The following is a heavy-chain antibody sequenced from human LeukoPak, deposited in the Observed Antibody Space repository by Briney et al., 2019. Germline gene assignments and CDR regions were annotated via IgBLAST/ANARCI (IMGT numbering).Heavy chain of an antibody. CDR3: ARGGSNGYNWFDP. CDR2: IKPDGSEK. CDR1: GFTFSTYW. V-gene: IGHV3-7*03. Sequence: PGGSLRLSCAASGFTFSTYWMGWVRQAPGKGLEWVAKIKPDGSEKDHVDSVKGRFTISRDNTKSSLSLQMNSLTAEDTAFYYCARGGSNGYNWFDPWGQGTLVTVSS. J-gene: IGHJ5*02. D-gene: IGHD3-22*01.